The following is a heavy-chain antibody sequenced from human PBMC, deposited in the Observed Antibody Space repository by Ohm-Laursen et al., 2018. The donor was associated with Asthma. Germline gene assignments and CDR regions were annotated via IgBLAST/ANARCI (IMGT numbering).Heavy chain of an antibody. J-gene: IGHJ5*02. CDR3: AKYSGTYYWFDP. CDR1: GGSFSGYY. CDR2: INHRGIT. V-gene: IGHV4-34*01. Sequence: GTLSLNCGVSGGSFSGYYWSWIRQPPGKGLEWIGEINHRGITNYNPSLKSRVTISVDTSKNQFSLKLSSVTAADTALYYCAKYSGTYYWFDPWGQGTLVTVSS. D-gene: IGHD1-26*01.